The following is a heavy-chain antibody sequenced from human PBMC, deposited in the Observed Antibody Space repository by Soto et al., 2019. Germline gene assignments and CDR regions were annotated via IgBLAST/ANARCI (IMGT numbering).Heavy chain of an antibody. J-gene: IGHJ4*02. V-gene: IGHV3-15*01. D-gene: IGHD2-8*01. CDR3: TTEIYCTNGVCSYYFDY. Sequence: VGSLRLSCAASGFTFSNAWMSWVRQAPGKGLEWVGRIKSKTDGGTTDYAAPVKGRFTISRDDSKNTLYLQMNSLKTEDTAVYYCTTEIYCTNGVCSYYFDYWGQGTLVTVSS. CDR2: IKSKTDGGTT. CDR1: GFTFSNAW.